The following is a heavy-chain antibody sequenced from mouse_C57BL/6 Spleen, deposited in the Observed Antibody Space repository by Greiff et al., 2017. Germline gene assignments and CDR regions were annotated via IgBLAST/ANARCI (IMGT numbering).Heavy chain of an antibody. CDR1: GYTFPSYG. Sequence: VKLVESGAELARPGASVKLSCKASGYTFPSYGISWVKQRTGPGLEWIGEIYTRSGHTYYNEKFKGKVTLTADNSTRTAYMELRSLTSEDAAVYFWASAFAGYSYYYAMDYWGQGTSVTVSS. J-gene: IGHJ4*01. CDR3: ASAFAGYSYYYAMDY. V-gene: IGHV1-81*01. CDR2: IYTRSGHT. D-gene: IGHD2-3*01.